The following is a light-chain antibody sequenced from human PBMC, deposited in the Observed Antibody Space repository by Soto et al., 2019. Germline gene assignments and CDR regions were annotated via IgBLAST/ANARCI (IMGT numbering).Light chain of an antibody. Sequence: DIVLTQSPSSLSLSPGERATISCRASQSVSSYLAWYQQKPGQAPRLLIYDASNMATGIPSRFSGSGSGTDFTLTISSLQPEDFAIYYCQQGNNWPYTFGQGTKLEIK. V-gene: IGKV3-11*01. CDR3: QQGNNWPYT. J-gene: IGKJ2*01. CDR1: QSVSSY. CDR2: DAS.